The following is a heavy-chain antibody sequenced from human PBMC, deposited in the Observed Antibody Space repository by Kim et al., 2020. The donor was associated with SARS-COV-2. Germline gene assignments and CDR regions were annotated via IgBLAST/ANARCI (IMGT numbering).Heavy chain of an antibody. V-gene: IGHV3-7*01. CDR3: ARDSRGWQGHFDY. Sequence: VDSVKGRFTISRDNAKNPLYLQMNSLRAEETALYYCARDSRGWQGHFDYWGQGTLVTVSS. J-gene: IGHJ4*02. D-gene: IGHD6-19*01.